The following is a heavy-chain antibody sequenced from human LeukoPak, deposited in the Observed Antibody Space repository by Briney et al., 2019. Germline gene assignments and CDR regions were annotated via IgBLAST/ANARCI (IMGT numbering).Heavy chain of an antibody. CDR1: GFTFDDYA. J-gene: IGHJ3*02. D-gene: IGHD1-26*01. Sequence: GGSLRLSCAASGFTFDDYAMHWVRHAPGKGLEWVSGISWNSGSIGYADSVKGRFTISRDNAKNSLYLQMNSLRAEDTALYYCAKGERELLLRGRFDIWGQGTMVTVSS. CDR3: AKGERELLLRGRFDI. CDR2: ISWNSGSI. V-gene: IGHV3-9*01.